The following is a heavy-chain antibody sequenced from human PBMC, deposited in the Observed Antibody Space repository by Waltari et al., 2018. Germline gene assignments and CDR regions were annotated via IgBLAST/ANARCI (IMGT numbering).Heavy chain of an antibody. CDR3: ARSTGYYYYHYYGMDV. CDR2: INHSGST. V-gene: IGHV4-34*01. J-gene: IGHJ6*02. CDR1: GGSFSGYY. D-gene: IGHD3-22*01. Sequence: QVQLQQWGAGLLKPSETLSLTCAVYGGSFSGYYWSWIRQPPGKGLEWIGEINHSGSTNYNPSLKSRVTISVDTSKNQFSLKLSSVTAADTAVYYCARSTGYYYYHYYGMDVWGQGTTVTVSS.